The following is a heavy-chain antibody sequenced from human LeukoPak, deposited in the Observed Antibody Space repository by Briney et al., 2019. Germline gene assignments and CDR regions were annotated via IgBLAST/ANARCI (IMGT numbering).Heavy chain of an antibody. V-gene: IGHV4-30-2*01. J-gene: IGHJ4*02. CDR3: ARLRSGGQVAGVYFDS. CDR2: IYHSGST. D-gene: IGHD6-19*01. CDR1: GGSISSGGYY. Sequence: PSETLSLTCTVSGGSISSGGYYWSWIRQPPGKGLEWIGYIYHSGSTYYNPSLKSRVTISVDRSKNQFSLKLSSVTAADTAIYYCARLRSGGQVAGVYFDSWGQGTLVTVSS.